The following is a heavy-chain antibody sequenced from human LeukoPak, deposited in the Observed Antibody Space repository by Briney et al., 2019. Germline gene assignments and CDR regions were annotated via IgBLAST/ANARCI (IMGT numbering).Heavy chain of an antibody. J-gene: IGHJ3*02. Sequence: PSETLSLTCIVSGGSISRHYWSWIRQPPGKGLEWIGYIYYSGSTNYNPSLKSRATISVDTSKNQFSLKLSSVTAADTAVDYCARVGWYYDRTAGAFDIWGQGTMVTVSS. CDR3: ARVGWYYDRTAGAFDI. CDR1: GGSISRHY. D-gene: IGHD3-22*01. V-gene: IGHV4-59*08. CDR2: IYYSGST.